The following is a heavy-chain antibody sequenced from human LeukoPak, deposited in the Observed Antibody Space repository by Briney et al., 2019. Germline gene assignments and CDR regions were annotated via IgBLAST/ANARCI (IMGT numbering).Heavy chain of an antibody. Sequence: GGSLRLSCAASGFSFSSYGMQWVRQAPGKGLEWVAVISYDGSNKYYTDSVKGRFTISRDNSKNTLYLQMNSLRAEDTAVYYCARAAAQYFQHWGQGTQVTVSS. CDR1: GFSFSSYG. CDR2: ISYDGSNK. CDR3: ARAAAQYFQH. J-gene: IGHJ1*01. V-gene: IGHV3-30*03. D-gene: IGHD6-13*01.